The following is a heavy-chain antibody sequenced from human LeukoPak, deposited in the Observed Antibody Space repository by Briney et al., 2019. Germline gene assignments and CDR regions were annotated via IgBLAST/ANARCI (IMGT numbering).Heavy chain of an antibody. CDR3: ATRVGAANWFDP. D-gene: IGHD1-26*01. CDR1: GFTVSNNY. CDR2: IHSGGNT. J-gene: IGHJ5*02. V-gene: IGHV3-66*01. Sequence: PGGSLRPSCAASGFTVSNNYMSWVRQAPGKGLEWVSVIHSGGNTYYSDSVKGRFAISRDDSKNTLYLQMNSLRAEDTAVYYCATRVGAANWFDPWGQGTLVTVSS.